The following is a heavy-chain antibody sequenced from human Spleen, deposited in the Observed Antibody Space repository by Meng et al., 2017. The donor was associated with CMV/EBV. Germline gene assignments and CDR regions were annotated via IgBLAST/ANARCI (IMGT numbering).Heavy chain of an antibody. CDR1: GFTFSSYA. CDR2: IYNTGSA. D-gene: IGHD2-2*01. CDR3: ARTIVAPNTWDYFDY. V-gene: IGHV3-53*01. Sequence: GESLKISCAASGFTFSSYAMHWVRQAPGKGLEWVSIIYNTGSAYYPDSLMGRFTVSRDSSKNTLYLQMNILTADDTAVYYCARTIVAPNTWDYFDYWGRGILVTVSS. J-gene: IGHJ4*02.